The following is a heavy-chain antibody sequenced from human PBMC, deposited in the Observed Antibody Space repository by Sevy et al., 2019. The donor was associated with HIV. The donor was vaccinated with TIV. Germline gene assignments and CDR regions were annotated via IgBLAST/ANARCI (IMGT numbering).Heavy chain of an antibody. J-gene: IGHJ4*02. CDR2: ISYDGSNK. D-gene: IGHD3-16*02. CDR1: GFTFSSYA. CDR3: ARYVWGSYRWGLDY. Sequence: GGSLRLSCAASGFTFSSYAMHWVRQAPGKGLERVAVISYDGSNKYYADSVKGRFTISRDNSKNTLYLQMNSLRAEDTAVYYCARYVWGSYRWGLDYWGQGTLVTVSS. V-gene: IGHV3-30-3*01.